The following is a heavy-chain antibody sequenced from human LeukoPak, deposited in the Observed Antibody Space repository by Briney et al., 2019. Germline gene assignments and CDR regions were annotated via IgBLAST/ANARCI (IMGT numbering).Heavy chain of an antibody. D-gene: IGHD5-24*01. CDR3: ARAEPGYKA. CDR2: INYSGNT. J-gene: IGHJ5*02. Sequence: SETLSLTCAVYGGSFSGYYWSWIRQPPGKGLEWIGNINYSGNTNYNSSLKSRVTISVDTSKNQFSLKLTSATTADTAVYYCARAEPGYKAWGQGTLVTVSS. V-gene: IGHV4-59*01. CDR1: GGSFSGYY.